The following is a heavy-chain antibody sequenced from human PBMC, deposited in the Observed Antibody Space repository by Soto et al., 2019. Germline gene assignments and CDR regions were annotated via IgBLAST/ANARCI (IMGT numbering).Heavy chain of an antibody. J-gene: IGHJ6*02. CDR1: GGTFSKYA. CDR2: TIPMFGTP. CDR3: ARPPPDRNYYYGMAV. Sequence: QVQLVQSGAEMQQPGASVRVSCKASGGTFSKYAFSWVRQAPGQGLEWLGGTIPMFGTPSYALKFQGRVAITADESTATVYMELSTLRSEDTDAYFCARPPPDRNYYYGMAVWGQGTTVTVSS. D-gene: IGHD3-22*01. V-gene: IGHV1-69*01.